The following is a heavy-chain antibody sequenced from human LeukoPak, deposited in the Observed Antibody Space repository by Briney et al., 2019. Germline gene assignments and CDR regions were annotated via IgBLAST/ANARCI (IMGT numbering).Heavy chain of an antibody. CDR2: ISSSGSTI. D-gene: IGHD3-3*01. CDR3: ANDFDH. V-gene: IGHV3-48*03. Sequence: GGSLRLSCAASGFTFSSYEMNWVRQAPGKGLEWVSYISSSGSTIYYADSVKGRFTISRDISKNTLYLQMNSLRADDTAVYYCANDFDHWGQGTLVTVSS. J-gene: IGHJ4*02. CDR1: GFTFSSYE.